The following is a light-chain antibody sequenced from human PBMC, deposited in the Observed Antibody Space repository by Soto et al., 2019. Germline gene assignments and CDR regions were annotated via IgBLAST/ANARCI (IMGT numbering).Light chain of an antibody. J-gene: IGKJ4*01. CDR1: QSVSNNY. Sequence: EIVLTQSPGTLSLSPGERATLSCRASQSVSNNYLAWYQQKPGQAPRLLIYGASNRATGIPDRFSGGGSGTDFTLTISRLEPEDFAVYYCQQYNNWPLTFGGGTKVDI. CDR2: GAS. V-gene: IGKV3-20*01. CDR3: QQYNNWPLT.